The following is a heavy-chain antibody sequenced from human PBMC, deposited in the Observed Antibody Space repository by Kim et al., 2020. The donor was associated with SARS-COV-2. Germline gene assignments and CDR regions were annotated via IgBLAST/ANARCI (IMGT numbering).Heavy chain of an antibody. V-gene: IGHV1-18*01. J-gene: IGHJ4*02. CDR1: GDIFTNYG. D-gene: IGHD3-9*01. Sequence: ASVKVSCKASGDIFTNYGFIWVRQAPGQGLEWMGWISAYSGEKNYAPRFQGRIVMTTETSTTTVYMELSSLTYDDTAVYYCARDHTNIFDGGYWGQGTLVTVSS. CDR2: ISAYSGEK. CDR3: ARDHTNIFDGGY.